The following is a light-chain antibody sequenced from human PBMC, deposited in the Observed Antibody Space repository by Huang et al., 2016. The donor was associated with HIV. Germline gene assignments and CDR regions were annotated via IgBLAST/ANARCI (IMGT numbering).Light chain of an antibody. V-gene: IGKV1-5*03. CDR3: QQYNKFPWT. CDR2: MAS. CDR1: ESFNNL. J-gene: IGKJ1*01. Sequence: DIQMTQSPSTLSASLGDRVTINCRANESFNNLFAWYQQKPGEAPRLLSYMASNLESGVSSRVSGSGSGTEFTLTINNLHPDDLATYHCQQYNKFPWTFGQGTKV.